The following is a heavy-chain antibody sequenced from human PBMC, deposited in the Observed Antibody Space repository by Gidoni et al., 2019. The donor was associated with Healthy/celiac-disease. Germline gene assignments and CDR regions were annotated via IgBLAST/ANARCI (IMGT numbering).Heavy chain of an antibody. D-gene: IGHD3-22*01. Sequence: EGQLVESGGGLRKPGGSMRLSCAAPGTTFSRYSMNWARQAPGKGREWVSSSSSRSSYIYYAYSVKCRFTMSRHNAKYLLYLQMNSLRAVDTAVYYCARDPYYYDGSGSRVRVLTVVYCGQGTLFTVSS. CDR1: GTTFSRYS. J-gene: IGHJ4*02. CDR3: ARDPYYYDGSGSRVRVLTVVY. V-gene: IGHV3-21*01. CDR2: SSSRSSYI.